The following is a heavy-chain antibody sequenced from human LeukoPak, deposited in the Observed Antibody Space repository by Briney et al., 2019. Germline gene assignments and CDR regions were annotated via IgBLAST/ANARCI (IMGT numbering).Heavy chain of an antibody. Sequence: GESLKISCKGSGYSFTSYWIGWVRQMPGKGLEWMGIIYPGDSDTRYSPSFQGQVTISADKSITTAYLQWSSLKASDTATYYCARLGSSWKTYNWFDPWGQGTLVTVSS. CDR1: GYSFTSYW. V-gene: IGHV5-51*01. J-gene: IGHJ5*02. CDR2: IYPGDSDT. D-gene: IGHD6-13*01. CDR3: ARLGSSWKTYNWFDP.